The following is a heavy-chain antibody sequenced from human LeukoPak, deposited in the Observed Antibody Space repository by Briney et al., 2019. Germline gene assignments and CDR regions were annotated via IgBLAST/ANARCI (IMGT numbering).Heavy chain of an antibody. V-gene: IGHV3-23*01. D-gene: IGHD6-6*01. CDR2: ISGSGGST. CDR3: AKADGSIAALFDY. J-gene: IGHJ4*02. Sequence: SGGSLRLSSAASGFTFSSYAMSWVRQAPGKGLEWVSAISGSGGSTYYADSVKGRFTISRDNSKNTLYLQMNSLRAEDTAVYYCAKADGSIAALFDYWGQGTLVTVSS. CDR1: GFTFSSYA.